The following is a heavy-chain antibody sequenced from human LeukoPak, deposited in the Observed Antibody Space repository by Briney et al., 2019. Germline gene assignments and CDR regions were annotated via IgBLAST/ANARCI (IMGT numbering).Heavy chain of an antibody. J-gene: IGHJ3*02. CDR1: GYSFTSYW. V-gene: IGHV5-51*01. Sequence: GESLKISCKGSGYSFTSYWIGWVRQMPGKGLEWMGIIYPGDSDTRYSPSFQGQVTISADKSISTAYLQWSSLKASDTAMYYCARHVVVPAATGHDAFDIWGQGTMVTVSS. CDR2: IYPGDSDT. CDR3: ARHVVVPAATGHDAFDI. D-gene: IGHD2-2*01.